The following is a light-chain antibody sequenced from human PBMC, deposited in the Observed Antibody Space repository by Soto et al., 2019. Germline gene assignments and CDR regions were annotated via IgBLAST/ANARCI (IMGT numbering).Light chain of an antibody. CDR2: EGS. J-gene: IGLJ2*01. CDR3: CAYAGSSTLV. CDR1: SSDVGSYKF. Sequence: QSALTQPASVSGSPGQSITISCTGTSSDVGSYKFVSWYQQHTGKAPKLMIYEGSKRPSGVSNRFSGSKSGNTASLTISGLQAEDEADYYFCAYAGSSTLVFGGGTKLTVL. V-gene: IGLV2-23*01.